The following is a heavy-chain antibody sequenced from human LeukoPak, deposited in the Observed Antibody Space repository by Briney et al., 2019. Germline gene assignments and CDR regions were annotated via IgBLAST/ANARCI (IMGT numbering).Heavy chain of an antibody. J-gene: IGHJ4*02. CDR2: ISAYNGNT. D-gene: IGHD3-3*01. CDR3: ARDRGPYDFWSGFPALD. CDR1: GYTFTSYG. V-gene: IGHV1-18*01. Sequence: ASVKVSCKASGYTFTSYGISWVRQAPGQGLEWMGWISAYNGNTNYAQKLQGRVAMTTDTSTSTAYMELRSLRSDDTAVYYCARDRGPYDFWSGFPALDWGQGTLVTVSS.